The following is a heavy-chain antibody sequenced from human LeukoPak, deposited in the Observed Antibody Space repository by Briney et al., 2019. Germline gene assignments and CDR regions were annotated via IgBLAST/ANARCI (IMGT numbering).Heavy chain of an antibody. V-gene: IGHV1-18*01. Sequence: ASVKVSCKASGYTFTSYGISWVRQAPGQGLEWMGWISAYNGNTNYAQKFQERVTITRDMSTSTAYMELSSLRSEDTAVYYCAADRGDYGDYVFDYWGQGTLVTVSS. J-gene: IGHJ4*02. CDR1: GYTFTSYG. D-gene: IGHD4-17*01. CDR3: AADRGDYGDYVFDY. CDR2: ISAYNGNT.